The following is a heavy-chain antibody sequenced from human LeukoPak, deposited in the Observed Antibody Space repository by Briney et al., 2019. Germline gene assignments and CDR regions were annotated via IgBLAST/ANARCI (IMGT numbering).Heavy chain of an antibody. CDR2: INHSGST. J-gene: IGHJ6*02. Sequence: SETLSLTCAVYGGSFSGYYWSWIRQPPGKGLEWIGEINHSGSTNYNPSLKRRVTISVDTSKNQFSLKLSSVTAADTAVYYCASSRWDGYSYGYYYYGMDVWGQGTTVTVSS. V-gene: IGHV4-34*01. CDR1: GGSFSGYY. D-gene: IGHD5-18*01. CDR3: ASSRWDGYSYGYYYYGMDV.